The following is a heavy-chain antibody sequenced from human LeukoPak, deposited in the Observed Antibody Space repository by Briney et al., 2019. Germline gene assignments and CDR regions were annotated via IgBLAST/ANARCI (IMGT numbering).Heavy chain of an antibody. CDR2: ISYDGSNK. Sequence: GGSLRLSCAASGFTFSSYGMHWVRQAPGKGLEWVAVISYDGSNKYYADSVKGRFTISRDNSKNTLYLQMNSLRAEDTAVYNCAKTYVTFKGGDYEFGYWGQGTLVTVSS. D-gene: IGHD2-21*02. CDR3: AKTYVTFKGGDYEFGY. CDR1: GFTFSSYG. J-gene: IGHJ4*02. V-gene: IGHV3-30*18.